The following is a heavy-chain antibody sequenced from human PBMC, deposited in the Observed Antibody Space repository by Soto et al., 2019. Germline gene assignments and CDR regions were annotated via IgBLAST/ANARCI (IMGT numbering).Heavy chain of an antibody. V-gene: IGHV3-7*01. D-gene: IGHD6-13*01. CDR1: DFTFSSYG. CDR2: IKQDGSGE. Sequence: EVKLVGSGGGLAQPGGSLRFSGVTSDFTFSSYGLSWVRQARVKGLEWVGNIKQDGSGENYVDSRKGLFTISRDNAKNSMYLQMNSLRVEDTAVYYCARMAATGRGWDVWGQGTTVVVSS. J-gene: IGHJ6*02. CDR3: ARMAATGRGWDV.